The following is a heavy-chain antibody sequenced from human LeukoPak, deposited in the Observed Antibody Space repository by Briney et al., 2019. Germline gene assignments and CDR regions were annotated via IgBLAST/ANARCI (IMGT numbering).Heavy chain of an antibody. CDR2: IYYSGST. CDR3: ARESIRLRDYYYYGMDV. J-gene: IGHJ6*02. CDR1: GGSISSYY. D-gene: IGHD2-21*02. V-gene: IGHV4-59*12. Sequence: SETLSLTCTVSGGSISSYYWSWIRQPPGKGLEWIGYIYYSGSTYYNPSLKSRVTISVDTSKNQFSLKLSSVTAADTAVYYCARESIRLRDYYYYGMDVWGQGTTVTVSS.